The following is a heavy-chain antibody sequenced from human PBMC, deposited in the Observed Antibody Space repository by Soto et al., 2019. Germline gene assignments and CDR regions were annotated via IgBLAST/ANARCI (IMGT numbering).Heavy chain of an antibody. Sequence: GGSLRLSCAASGFTFSSYWMSWVRQAPGKGLEWVANIKQDGSEKYYVDSVKGRFTISRDNAKNSLYLQMNSLRAEDTAVYYCARDKGRSSSYYFDYWGQGTLVTVSS. CDR3: ARDKGRSSSYYFDY. J-gene: IGHJ4*02. CDR1: GFTFSSYW. CDR2: IKQDGSEK. V-gene: IGHV3-7*01. D-gene: IGHD6-6*01.